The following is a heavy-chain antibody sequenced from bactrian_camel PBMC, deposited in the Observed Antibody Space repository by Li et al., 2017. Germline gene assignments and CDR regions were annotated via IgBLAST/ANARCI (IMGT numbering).Heavy chain of an antibody. CDR2: IDSDGRT. D-gene: IGHD6*01. J-gene: IGHJ4*01. CDR1: GYTNSNYC. CDR3: AEGRGSRGEHCYSLNY. Sequence: HVQLVESGGGSVQTGGSLRLSCAASGYTNSNYCMAWFRQVQGKEREAVAQIDSDGRTTYVNSVKGRFTISRDNAKNTLYLQMNSLKPEDTAMYYCAEGRGSRGEHCYSLNYWGQGTQVTVSS. V-gene: IGHV3S9*01.